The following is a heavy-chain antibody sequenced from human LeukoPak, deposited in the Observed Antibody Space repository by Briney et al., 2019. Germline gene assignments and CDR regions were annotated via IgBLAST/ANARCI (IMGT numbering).Heavy chain of an antibody. Sequence: ASVKVSCKTSGYTFTDYFIHWVRQAPGQGLEWMGWISRNSGDTKVAQNFQGRVTMTRDTSISTAYMELSRLRSDDTAIYYCARSSGYCSGYSCYSGTFDYWGQGTLVTVSS. J-gene: IGHJ4*02. CDR1: GYTFTDYF. V-gene: IGHV1-2*02. CDR2: ISRNSGDT. D-gene: IGHD2-15*01. CDR3: ARSSGYCSGYSCYSGTFDY.